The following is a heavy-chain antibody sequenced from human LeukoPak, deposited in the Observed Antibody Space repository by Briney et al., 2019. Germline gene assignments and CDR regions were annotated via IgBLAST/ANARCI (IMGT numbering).Heavy chain of an antibody. J-gene: IGHJ4*02. D-gene: IGHD1-26*01. CDR1: GYTFTSYD. CDR3: ARVSRRSVGAPY. Sequence: ASVKVSCKASGYTFTSYDINWVRQATGQGLEWMGWMNPNSGNTGYAQKFQGRVTMTRNTSISTAYMELSSLRSEDTAVYYCARVSRRSVGAPYWGQGTLVTVSS. CDR2: MNPNSGNT. V-gene: IGHV1-8*01.